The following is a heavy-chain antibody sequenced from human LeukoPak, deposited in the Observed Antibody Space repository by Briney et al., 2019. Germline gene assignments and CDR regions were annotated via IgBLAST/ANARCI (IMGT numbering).Heavy chain of an antibody. Sequence: ASVKVSCKASGYTFIGYYMHWVRQAPGQGLEWMGWINPNSGGTNYAQKFQGWVTMTRDTSISTAYMELSRLRSDDTAVYYCARVAAAAWPYYFDYWGQGTLVTVSS. V-gene: IGHV1-2*04. CDR3: ARVAAAAWPYYFDY. D-gene: IGHD2-2*01. J-gene: IGHJ4*02. CDR2: INPNSGGT. CDR1: GYTFIGYY.